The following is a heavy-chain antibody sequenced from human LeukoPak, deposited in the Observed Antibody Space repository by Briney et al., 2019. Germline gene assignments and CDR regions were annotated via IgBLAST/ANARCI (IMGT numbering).Heavy chain of an antibody. V-gene: IGHV4-34*01. CDR2: INHSGST. J-gene: IGHJ4*02. CDR3: ASRSGYSYGALDY. CDR1: GESFSGYY. D-gene: IGHD5-18*01. Sequence: SETLSLTCAVYGESFSGYYWSWIRQPPGKGLEWIGEINHSGSTNYNPSLKSRVTISVDTSKNYFSLKLSSVTAADTAVYYCASRSGYSYGALDYWGQGTLVTVSS.